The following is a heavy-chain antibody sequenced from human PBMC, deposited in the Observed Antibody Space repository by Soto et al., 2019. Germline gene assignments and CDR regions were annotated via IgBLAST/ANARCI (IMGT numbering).Heavy chain of an antibody. J-gene: IGHJ3*01. CDR3: AKDRMNHNGVWDPFDV. CDR1: GFTFSTYA. Sequence: EVKLLESGGDLVQPGGSSRLSCAASGFTFSTYAMSWVRQAPGKGLEWVSSIGSGPDDSDSADSVKGRFIISRDNSKNIVSLQMESLRAEDTAIYYCAKDRMNHNGVWDPFDVWGQGTVVTVSS. V-gene: IGHV3-23*01. D-gene: IGHD2-8*01. CDR2: IGSGPDDS.